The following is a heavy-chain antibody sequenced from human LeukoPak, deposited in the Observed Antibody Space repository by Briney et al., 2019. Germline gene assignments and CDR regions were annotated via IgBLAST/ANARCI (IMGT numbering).Heavy chain of an antibody. CDR2: INPNSGGT. CDR3: ARMKMATQTLD. V-gene: IGHV1-2*06. D-gene: IGHD5-24*01. CDR1: GYTFTGYY. Sequence: ASVKVSCKASGYTFTGYYMHWVRQAPGQGLEWMGRINPNSGGTNYAQKFQGRVTMTRDASISTAYMELSRLRSDDTAVYYCARMKMATQTLDWGQGTLVTVSS. J-gene: IGHJ4*02.